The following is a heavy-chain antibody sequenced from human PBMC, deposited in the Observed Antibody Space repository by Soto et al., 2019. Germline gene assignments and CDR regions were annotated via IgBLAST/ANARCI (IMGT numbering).Heavy chain of an antibody. D-gene: IGHD2-21*02. V-gene: IGHV3-7*03. CDR3: ARDQLILPAHDFFYGSDV. J-gene: IGHJ6*02. Sequence: DVQLEESGGGLVQPGESLRLSCEVSGFTLSMYSMSWVRQAPGKGLEWVAKIPQEGSDGHYVDSVKGRFTISRDNAKNSVHLQMNSLRADDTAVYYCARDQLILPAHDFFYGSDVWGQGAKVTVSS. CDR1: GFTLSMYS. CDR2: IPQEGSDG.